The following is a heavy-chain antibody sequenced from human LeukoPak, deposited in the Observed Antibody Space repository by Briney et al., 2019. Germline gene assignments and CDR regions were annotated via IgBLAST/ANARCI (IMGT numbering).Heavy chain of an antibody. V-gene: IGHV3-30*03. CDR1: GLTFSSYG. D-gene: IGHD3-9*01. J-gene: IGHJ4*02. CDR2: ISYDGGNRCDGRNK. CDR3: ARGQSRYFDWYPGFFDY. Sequence: GGSLRLSCVPSGLTFSSYGMHWVRQAPGKGLEWVAVISYDGGNRCDGRNKYCADSVKGRFTISRDNSKNTLYLQMNSLRLEDTAVYYCARGQSRYFDWYPGFFDYWGQGTLVTVSS.